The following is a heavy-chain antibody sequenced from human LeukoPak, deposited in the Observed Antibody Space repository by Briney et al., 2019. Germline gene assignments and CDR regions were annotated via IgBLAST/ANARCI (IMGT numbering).Heavy chain of an antibody. Sequence: GGSLRLSCAASGFTFSSYSMNWVRQAPGKGLEWVSVIYSGGSTYYADSVKGRFTISRHNSKNTLYLQMNSLRAEDTAVYYCARGNPPFDYWGQGTLVTVSS. V-gene: IGHV3-53*04. J-gene: IGHJ4*02. D-gene: IGHD4-4*01. CDR1: GFTFSSYS. CDR3: ARGNPPFDY. CDR2: IYSGGST.